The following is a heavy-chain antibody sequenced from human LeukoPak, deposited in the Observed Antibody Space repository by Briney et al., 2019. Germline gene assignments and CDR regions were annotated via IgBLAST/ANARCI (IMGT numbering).Heavy chain of an antibody. V-gene: IGHV3-21*01. CDR2: ISSSSSDI. CDR3: VAGLLWLGEDINWFDP. Sequence: GGSLRLSCAASGFSFSSYSMNWVRQAPGKGLEWVSSISSSSSDIFHADSVKGRFTISRDNAKNSLYLQMNSLRAEDTAVYYCVAGLLWLGEDINWFDPWGQGTLVTVSS. CDR1: GFSFSSYS. J-gene: IGHJ5*02. D-gene: IGHD3-10*01.